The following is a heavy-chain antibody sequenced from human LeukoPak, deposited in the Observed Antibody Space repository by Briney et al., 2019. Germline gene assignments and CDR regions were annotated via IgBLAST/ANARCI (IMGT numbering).Heavy chain of an antibody. V-gene: IGHV1-46*01. Sequence: ASVKVSCKASGYTFTSYYMHWVRQAPGQGLEWMGIINPSGGSTSYAQKFQGRVTMTRDTSISAAYMELSRLRSDDTAVYYCFSYGELMGNYFDSWGQGTLVTVSS. CDR1: GYTFTSYY. J-gene: IGHJ4*02. CDR2: INPSGGST. CDR3: FSYGELMGNYFDS. D-gene: IGHD1-26*01.